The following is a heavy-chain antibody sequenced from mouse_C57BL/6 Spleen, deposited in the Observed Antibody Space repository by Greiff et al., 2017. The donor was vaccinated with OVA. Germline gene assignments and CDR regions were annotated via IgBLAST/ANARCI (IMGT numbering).Heavy chain of an antibody. CDR1: GYTFTSYW. Sequence: QVQLKQPGAELVKPGASVKLSCKASGYTFTSYWMQWVKQRPGQGLEWIGEIDPSDSYTNYNQKFKGKATLTVDTSSFTAYMQLSRLTSEDSAVYYCARKGAMDYWGQGTSVTVSS. V-gene: IGHV1-50*01. CDR3: ARKGAMDY. CDR2: IDPSDSYT. J-gene: IGHJ4*01.